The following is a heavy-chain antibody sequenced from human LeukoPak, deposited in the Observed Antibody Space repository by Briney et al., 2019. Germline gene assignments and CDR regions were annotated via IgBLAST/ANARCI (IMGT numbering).Heavy chain of an antibody. CDR2: IDWEDDK. V-gene: IGHV2-70*17. D-gene: IGHD1-14*01. J-gene: IGHJ4*02. Sequence: ESGPTLVNPTQTLTLTCTFSGFSLSTSGMCVSWIRQPPGKALEWLARIDWEDDKFYSTSLKTRLTISKGTSNNQVVLTMTNMDPVDTATYYCARSIPDKPYCFDYWGQGTLVTVSS. CDR3: ARSIPDKPYCFDY. CDR1: GFSLSTSGMC.